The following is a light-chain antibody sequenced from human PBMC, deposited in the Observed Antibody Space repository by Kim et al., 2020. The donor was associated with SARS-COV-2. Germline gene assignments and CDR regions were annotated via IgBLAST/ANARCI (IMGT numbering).Light chain of an antibody. CDR1: QSVSSSY. CDR2: GVS. Sequence: GKRRIRSFGASQSVSSSYLAWFQHKPGQAPRLFSYGVSSRATGIPDRFSGSGSGTDFTLKISRLEPEDFAVYFCQQYGNSPRTFGQGTKLEI. CDR3: QQYGNSPRT. J-gene: IGKJ2*01. V-gene: IGKV3-20*01.